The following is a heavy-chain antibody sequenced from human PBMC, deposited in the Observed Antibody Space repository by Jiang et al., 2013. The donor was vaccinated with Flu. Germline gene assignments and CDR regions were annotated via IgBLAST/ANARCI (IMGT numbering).Heavy chain of an antibody. D-gene: IGHD4-11*01. J-gene: IGHJ4*02. V-gene: IGHV4-59*08. Sequence: LLKPSETLSLTCTVSGGSISSYFWSWIRQPPGKGLEWIGYISNFGSTNYSPSLKSRVPISIDTSKNQFSLKLNSMTAADTAVFYCARHSTSVSPFEYWGQGALVTVSS. CDR3: ARHSTSVSPFEY. CDR1: GGSISSYF. CDR2: ISNFGST.